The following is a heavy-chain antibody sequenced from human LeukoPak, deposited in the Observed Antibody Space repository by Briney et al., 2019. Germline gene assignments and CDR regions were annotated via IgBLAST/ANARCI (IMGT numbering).Heavy chain of an antibody. J-gene: IGHJ6*03. D-gene: IGHD5-18*01. V-gene: IGHV3-20*04. CDR1: GFTFDDYA. CDR3: ARGSVQLWLRDTYYYMDV. Sequence: GESLRLSCADSGFTFDDYAMNWVRQVLGRGLEWVSGINWNGRITEYADSVKDRFTISRQNTKTSLYLYMNNLGGEDTALYFCARGSVQLWLRDTYYYMDVWGKGTTVTVSS. CDR2: INWNGRIT.